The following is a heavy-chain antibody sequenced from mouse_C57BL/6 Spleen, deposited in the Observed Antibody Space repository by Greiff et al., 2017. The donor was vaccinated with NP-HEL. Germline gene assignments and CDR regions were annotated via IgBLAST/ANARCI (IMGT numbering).Heavy chain of an antibody. Sequence: QVQLQQPGAELVKPGASVKLSCKASGYTFTSYWMNWVKQRPGQGLEWIGMIHPNSGSTNYNEKFKSKATLTVDKSSSTAYMQLSSLTSEDSAVYYCARKCIYYDFVDYWGQGTSVTVSS. D-gene: IGHD2-4*01. V-gene: IGHV1-64*01. J-gene: IGHJ4*01. CDR3: ARKCIYYDFVDY. CDR1: GYTFTSYW. CDR2: IHPNSGST.